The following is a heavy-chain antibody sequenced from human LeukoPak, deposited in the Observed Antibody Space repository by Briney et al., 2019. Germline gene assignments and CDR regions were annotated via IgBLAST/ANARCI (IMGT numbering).Heavy chain of an antibody. Sequence: GGSLRLSCAASGFTFSSYWMHWVRQAPGKGLVWVSRINSDGSSTSYADSVKGRFTISRHNAKNTLYLQMNSLRAEDTAVYYCARAKGPVLLWFGELLGAFDIWGQGTMVTVSS. V-gene: IGHV3-74*01. D-gene: IGHD3-10*01. CDR2: INSDGSST. J-gene: IGHJ3*02. CDR1: GFTFSSYW. CDR3: ARAKGPVLLWFGELLGAFDI.